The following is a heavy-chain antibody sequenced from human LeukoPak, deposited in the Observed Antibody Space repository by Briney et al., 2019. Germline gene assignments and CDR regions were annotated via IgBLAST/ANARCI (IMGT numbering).Heavy chain of an antibody. CDR1: GGSISSYY. CDR2: IFYTGST. V-gene: IGHV4-59*08. D-gene: IGHD3-22*01. CDR3: ARQPYYYDSSGPRVLAFDI. Sequence: SETLSLTCTVSGGSISSYYGSWIRQPPGKGLEWIGYIFYTGSTNYNPSLKSRVTISVDTSKNRFSLKLNSVTAADTAVYYCARQPYYYDSSGPRVLAFDIWGQGTMVTVSS. J-gene: IGHJ3*02.